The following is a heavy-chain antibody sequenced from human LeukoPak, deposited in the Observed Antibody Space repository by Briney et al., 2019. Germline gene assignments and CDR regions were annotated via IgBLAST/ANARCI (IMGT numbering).Heavy chain of an antibody. Sequence: GGSLRLSCAASGFTFSSYSMNWVRQAPGKGLEWVSSISSSSSYIYYADSVKGRFTISRDNAKNSLYLQMNSLRAEDTAVYYCARGSDPYYYDSSGYHKDFDYWGQGTLVTVSS. D-gene: IGHD3-22*01. CDR1: GFTFSSYS. J-gene: IGHJ4*02. CDR3: ARGSDPYYYDSSGYHKDFDY. CDR2: ISSSSSYI. V-gene: IGHV3-21*01.